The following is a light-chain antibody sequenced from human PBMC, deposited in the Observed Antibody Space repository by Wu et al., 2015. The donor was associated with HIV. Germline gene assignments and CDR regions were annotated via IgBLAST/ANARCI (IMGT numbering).Light chain of an antibody. CDR2: AAS. V-gene: IGKV1-39*01. Sequence: DIQMTQSPSSLSASVGDRVTITCRASQSISNYLNWYQQKPGKAPKLLISAASSLQGGVPSRFSGSGSGTDFTLTISSLQPEDFATYYCQQSYSTSAWTFGQGTKVEIK. CDR1: QSISNY. J-gene: IGKJ1*01. CDR3: QQSYSTSAWT.